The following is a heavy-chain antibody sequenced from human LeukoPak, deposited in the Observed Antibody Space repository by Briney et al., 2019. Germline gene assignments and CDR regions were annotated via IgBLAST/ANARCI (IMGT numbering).Heavy chain of an antibody. J-gene: IGHJ3*02. CDR2: ISYDGSNK. Sequence: PGGSLRLSCAASGFTFSSYAMHWVRQAPGKGLEWVAVISYDGSNKYYAASVKGRFTISRDNSKNTLYLQMNSLRAEDTAVYYCARPRIMITFGGVAAFDIWGQGTMVTVSS. D-gene: IGHD3-16*01. V-gene: IGHV3-30*04. CDR1: GFTFSSYA. CDR3: ARPRIMITFGGVAAFDI.